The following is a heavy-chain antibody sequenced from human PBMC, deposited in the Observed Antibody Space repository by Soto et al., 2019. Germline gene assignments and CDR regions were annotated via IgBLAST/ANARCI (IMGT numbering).Heavy chain of an antibody. CDR2: ISYDGSNK. D-gene: IGHD6-6*01. J-gene: IGHJ4*02. Sequence: PGGSLRLSCAASGFTFCSYGMHWVRQAPGKGLEWVAVISYDGSNKYYADSVKGRFTISRDNSKNTLYLQMNSLRAEDTAVYYCATNEYSSPVAPYYFDYWGQGTLVTVSS. CDR3: ATNEYSSPVAPYYFDY. CDR1: GFTFCSYG. V-gene: IGHV3-30*03.